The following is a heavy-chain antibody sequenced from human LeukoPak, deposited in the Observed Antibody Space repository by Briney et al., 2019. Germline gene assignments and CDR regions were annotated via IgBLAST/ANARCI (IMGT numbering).Heavy chain of an antibody. J-gene: IGHJ4*02. CDR2: IYYSGST. CDR1: GGSISSSSYY. CDR3: ARTTNIWSPFDY. D-gene: IGHD4-11*01. Sequence: SETLSLTCTVSGGSISSSSYYWGWIRQPPGKGLEWIGSIYYSGSTYYNPSLKSRVTISVDTSKNQFSLKLNSVTAADTAVYYCARTTNIWSPFDYWGQGTLVTVSS. V-gene: IGHV4-39*07.